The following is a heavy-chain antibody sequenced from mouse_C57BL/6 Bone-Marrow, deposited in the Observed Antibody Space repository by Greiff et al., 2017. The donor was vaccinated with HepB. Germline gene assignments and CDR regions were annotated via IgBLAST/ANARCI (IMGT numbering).Heavy chain of an antibody. CDR1: GFTFSDFY. V-gene: IGHV7-1*01. CDR3: ARDDGSGQVPWFAY. Sequence: EVKLVESGGGLVQSGRSLRLSCATSGFTFSDFYMEWVRQAPGKGLEWIAASRNKANDYTTEYSASVKGRFIVSRDTSQSILYLQMNALRAEDTAIYYCARDDGSGQVPWFAYWGQGTLVTVSA. CDR2: SRNKANDYTT. J-gene: IGHJ3*01. D-gene: IGHD3-2*02.